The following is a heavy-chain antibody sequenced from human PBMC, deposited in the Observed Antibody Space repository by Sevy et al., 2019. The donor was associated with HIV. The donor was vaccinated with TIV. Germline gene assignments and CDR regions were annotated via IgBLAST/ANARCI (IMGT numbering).Heavy chain of an antibody. CDR2: INQSGST. CDR1: GGSFSGYY. V-gene: IGHV4-34*01. Sequence: SETLSLTCAVYGGSFSGYYWSWIRQPPGKGLEWIGEINQSGSTNYNPSLKSRVTISVDTSKNQFSLRLSSVTAADTAVYYCARSRVVAATPRQRNWFDPWGQGTLVTVSS. CDR3: ARSRVVAATPRQRNWFDP. D-gene: IGHD2-15*01. J-gene: IGHJ5*02.